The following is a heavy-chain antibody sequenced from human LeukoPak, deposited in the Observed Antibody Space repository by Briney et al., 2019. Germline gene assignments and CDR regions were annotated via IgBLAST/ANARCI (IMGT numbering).Heavy chain of an antibody. CDR3: ARAVGPTVQPTPVDF. CDR2: ISSTSTTK. V-gene: IGHV3-48*02. CDR1: GCTFSTYS. J-gene: IGHJ4*02. D-gene: IGHD4-17*01. Sequence: GGSLRLSCAASGCTFSTYSMIWVRQAPGEGLEWISYISSTSTTKYYADSVKGRFTISRNNAKNLLYLHMNSLRDEDTAVYYCARAVGPTVQPTPVDFWGQGTLVIVSS.